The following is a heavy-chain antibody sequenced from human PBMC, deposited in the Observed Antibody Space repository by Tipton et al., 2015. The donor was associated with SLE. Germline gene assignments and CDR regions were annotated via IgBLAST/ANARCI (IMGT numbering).Heavy chain of an antibody. CDR1: CGSISSSHYY. Sequence: LRLSCTVSCGSISSSHYYWDWIRQPPGKGLEWLGSIYFCGGTYYNPSLQSRVTISVDTPKNHFSLELSSVTAADTAVYYCAGTNYDVLTGYHRVDTFDIWGQGTMVTVSS. V-gene: IGHV4-39*07. CDR2: IYFCGGT. J-gene: IGHJ3*02. D-gene: IGHD3-9*01. CDR3: AGTNYDVLTGYHRVDTFDI.